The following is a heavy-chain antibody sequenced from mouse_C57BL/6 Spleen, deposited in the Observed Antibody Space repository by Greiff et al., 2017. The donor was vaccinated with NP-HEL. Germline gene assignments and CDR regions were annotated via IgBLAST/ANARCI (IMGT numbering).Heavy chain of an antibody. J-gene: IGHJ4*01. Sequence: QVQLQQSGAELARPGASVKLSCKASGYTFTSYGISWVKQRTGQGLEWIGEIYPRSGNTYYNEKFKGKATLTADKSSSTAYMELRSLTSEDSAVYFCARHFYSGSSYQLYAMDYWGQGTSVTVSS. CDR1: GYTFTSYG. CDR3: ARHFYSGSSYQLYAMDY. CDR2: IYPRSGNT. D-gene: IGHD1-1*01. V-gene: IGHV1-81*01.